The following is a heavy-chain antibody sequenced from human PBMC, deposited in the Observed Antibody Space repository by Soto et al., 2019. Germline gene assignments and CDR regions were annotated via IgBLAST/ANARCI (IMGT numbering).Heavy chain of an antibody. CDR3: AKARDQQWVRLPFDY. Sequence: EVQLLESGGGLVQPGGSLRLSCVGSGFFFSSYTMTWVRQAPGKGLEWVSSFSATSENTYYADSVRGRFTISRDNSKNTVFLQMNRLTAEVTVMYYCAKARDQQWVRLPFDYWGQGILVIVSS. CDR2: FSATSENT. V-gene: IGHV3-23*01. J-gene: IGHJ4*02. CDR1: GFFFSSYT. D-gene: IGHD6-19*01.